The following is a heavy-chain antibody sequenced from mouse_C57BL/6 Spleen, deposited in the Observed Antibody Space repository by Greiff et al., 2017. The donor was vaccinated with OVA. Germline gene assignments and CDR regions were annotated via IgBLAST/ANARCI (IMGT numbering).Heavy chain of an antibody. CDR2: ISYDGSN. V-gene: IGHV3-6*01. CDR1: GYSITSGYY. J-gene: IGHJ4*01. CDR3: ARARDYGYAMDY. Sequence: EVKLQESGPGLVKPSQSLSLTCSVTGYSITSGYYWNWIRQFPGNKLEWMGYISYDGSNNYNPSLKNRISITRDTSKNQFFLKLNSVTTEDTATYYCARARDYGYAMDYWGQGTSVTVSS. D-gene: IGHD3-3*01.